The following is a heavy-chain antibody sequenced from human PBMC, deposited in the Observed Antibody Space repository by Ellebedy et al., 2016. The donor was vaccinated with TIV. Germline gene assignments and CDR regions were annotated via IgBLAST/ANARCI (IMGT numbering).Heavy chain of an antibody. CDR3: VRSRDGHNSGAFDI. Sequence: GGSLRLSCAASGFTFSSYSMNWVRQAPGKGLEWVAVISYDGSNKYYADSVKGRFTISRDNAKNSLYLQINSLKIEDTAVYFCVRSRDGHNSGAFDIWGQGTMVTVSS. CDR1: GFTFSSYS. V-gene: IGHV3-30*12. D-gene: IGHD5-24*01. J-gene: IGHJ3*02. CDR2: ISYDGSNK.